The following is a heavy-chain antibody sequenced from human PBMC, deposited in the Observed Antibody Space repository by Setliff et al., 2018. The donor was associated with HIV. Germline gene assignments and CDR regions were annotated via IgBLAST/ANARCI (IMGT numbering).Heavy chain of an antibody. V-gene: IGHV1-69*06. CDR3: ARIPGSSWYNGFDI. Sequence: SVKVSCKASGGTFSSYVISWVRQAPGQGLEWMGRIIPMFGTANYAQKFQGRVTLTADKSTSTAYMELSSLRSEDTAVYYCARIPGSSWYNGFDIWGQGTMVTVSS. D-gene: IGHD6-13*01. CDR1: GGTFSSYV. J-gene: IGHJ3*02. CDR2: IIPMFGTA.